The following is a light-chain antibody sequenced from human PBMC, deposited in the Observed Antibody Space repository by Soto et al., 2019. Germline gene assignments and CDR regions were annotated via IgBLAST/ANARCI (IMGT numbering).Light chain of an antibody. J-gene: IGLJ1*01. CDR1: SGSLS. CDR2: NNY. V-gene: IGLV1-44*01. CDR3: AGRDDRLGGLYV. Sequence: QSVLTQPPSASGTPGQRVTISCSASSGSLSVDWYQHLPGTAPKLLIYNNYQRPSGVPDRFSGSKSGTSASLVISGLQSEDDADYYCAGRDDRLGGLYVFGTGTKVTVL.